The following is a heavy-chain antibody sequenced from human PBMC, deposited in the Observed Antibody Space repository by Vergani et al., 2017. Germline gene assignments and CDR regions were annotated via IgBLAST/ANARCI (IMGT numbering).Heavy chain of an antibody. CDR2: ITTSGDST. D-gene: IGHD3-16*02. CDR1: GFSFRSDS. V-gene: IGHV3-64D*06. Sequence: EVKLVESGGGLVQPGGSLRPSCSASGFSFRSDSMHWVRTAPGKGLEYVSSITTSGDSTYYADSVKGRFPISRDNYKNTLYLQMSSLRVEDAAVYYGGKDVYRVSGMDVWGKGPRSPSPQ. CDR3: GKDVYRVSGMDV. J-gene: IGHJ6*01.